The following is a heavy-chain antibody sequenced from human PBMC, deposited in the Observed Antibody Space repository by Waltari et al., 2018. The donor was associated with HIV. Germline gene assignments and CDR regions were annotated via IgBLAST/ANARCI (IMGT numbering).Heavy chain of an antibody. D-gene: IGHD2-15*01. CDR1: GYTFTGYY. CDR2: INPNSGGT. Sequence: QVQLVQSGAEVKNPGASVKVSCKASGYTFTGYYMHWVRQAPGKGLEWMGWINPNSGGTNYAQKFQGRVTMTRDTSISTAYMELSRLRSDDTAVYYCARTFLYCSGGTCYFDYWGQGTLVTVSS. V-gene: IGHV1-2*02. J-gene: IGHJ4*02. CDR3: ARTFLYCSGGTCYFDY.